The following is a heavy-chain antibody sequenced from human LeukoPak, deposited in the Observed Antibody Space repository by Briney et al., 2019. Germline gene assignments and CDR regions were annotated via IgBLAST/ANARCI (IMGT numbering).Heavy chain of an antibody. D-gene: IGHD5-18*01. Sequence: SETLSLTCTVSGGSISSSSAYWGWIRQPPRKGLEWIGSIYYSKNTYYNPSLKSRVTISADTSKNQFSLTLGSVSATDTAVYYCVSPRGFSYGYFDYWGQGTLVTVSS. V-gene: IGHV4-39*01. J-gene: IGHJ4*02. CDR3: VSPRGFSYGYFDY. CDR1: GGSISSSSAY. CDR2: IYYSKNT.